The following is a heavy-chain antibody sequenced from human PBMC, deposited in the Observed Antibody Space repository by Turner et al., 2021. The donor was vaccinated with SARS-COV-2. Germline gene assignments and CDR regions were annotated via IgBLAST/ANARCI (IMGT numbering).Heavy chain of an antibody. J-gene: IGHJ4*02. CDR3: TRSRPGSTVTFDY. CDR1: GYTFTTYY. D-gene: IGHD4-17*01. Sequence: QVQLVQSGAEVKKPGASVTVSCKASGYTFTTYYLHWVRQAPGHGLEWMGMITPSSGYTTYAQTFQGRVTMTRDTSTTTVYMDLSSLTFEDTAVYFCTRSRPGSTVTFDYWGQGTLVTVSS. CDR2: ITPSSGYT. V-gene: IGHV1-46*03.